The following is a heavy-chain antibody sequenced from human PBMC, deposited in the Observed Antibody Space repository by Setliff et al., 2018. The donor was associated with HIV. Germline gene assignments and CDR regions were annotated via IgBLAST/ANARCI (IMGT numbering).Heavy chain of an antibody. CDR3: ARPLSTSYNFWGDAFAL. CDR2: IYHSGST. D-gene: IGHD3-3*01. J-gene: IGHJ3*01. V-gene: IGHV4-38-2*02. CDR1: GYSISSGYY. Sequence: VTLSLTCTVSGYSISSGYYWGWIRQPPGKGLEWIGSIYHSGSTYYNPSLKSRVTISVDTSKNQFSLKLSSVTAADTAVYYCARPLSTSYNFWGDAFALWGQGTMVTVSS.